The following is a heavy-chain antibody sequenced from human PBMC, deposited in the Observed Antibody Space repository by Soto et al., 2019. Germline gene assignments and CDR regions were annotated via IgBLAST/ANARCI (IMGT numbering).Heavy chain of an antibody. CDR1: GFTFSSYG. J-gene: IGHJ5*02. Sequence: QVQLVESGGGVVQPGRSLRLSCAASGFTFSSYGMHWVRQAPGKGLEWVAVIWYDGSKKYYADSVKGRFTIPRDNSKNPLYLQMNSLRAEDTAVYYCARDQFATGWFDPWGQGTLVTVSS. CDR2: IWYDGSKK. CDR3: ARDQFATGWFDP. D-gene: IGHD3-16*01. V-gene: IGHV3-33*01.